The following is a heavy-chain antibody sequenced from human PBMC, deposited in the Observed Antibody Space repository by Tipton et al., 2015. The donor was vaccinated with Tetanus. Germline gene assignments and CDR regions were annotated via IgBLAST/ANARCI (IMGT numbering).Heavy chain of an antibody. J-gene: IGHJ4*02. CDR2: VYHNGNT. CDR3: ARANNDYPKKGPFDY. Sequence: TLSLTCSVSGASISRSSHYWTWIRQPPGKEPEWVGYVYHNGNTNYHPSLKGRLTISADTSKNQFSLNLKSVITADTAIYYCARANNDYPKKGPFDYWGQGILATVSS. CDR1: GASISRSSHY. D-gene: IGHD5-12*01. V-gene: IGHV4-61*01.